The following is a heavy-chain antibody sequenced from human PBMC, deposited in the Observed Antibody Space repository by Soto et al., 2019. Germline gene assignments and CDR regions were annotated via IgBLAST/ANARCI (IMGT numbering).Heavy chain of an antibody. CDR3: ARIQNYYYAMDV. J-gene: IGHJ6*02. CDR1: GFTFTNAW. Sequence: GGSLRLSCAASGFTFTNAWMSWVRQAPGKGLEWVGRIKSKTDGGTTDYAAPVKGRFTISADKSISTAYLQWSSLKAWDTAMYYCARIQNYYYAMDVWGQGTTVTVSS. V-gene: IGHV3-15*01. CDR2: IKSKTDGGTT. D-gene: IGHD5-18*01.